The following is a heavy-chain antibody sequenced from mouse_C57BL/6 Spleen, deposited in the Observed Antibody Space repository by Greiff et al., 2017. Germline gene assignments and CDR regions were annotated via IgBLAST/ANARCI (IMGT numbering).Heavy chain of an antibody. CDR3: ARRGSGYYFDY. V-gene: IGHV1-59*01. CDR2: IDPSDSYT. J-gene: IGHJ2*01. CDR1: GYTFTSYW. D-gene: IGHD3-2*02. Sequence: VQLQQPGAELVRPGTSVKLSCKASGYTFTSYWMHWVKQRPGQGLEWIGVIDPSDSYTNYNQKFKGKATLTVDTSSSTAYMQHSSLTSEDSAVYYCARRGSGYYFDYWGQGTTLTVSS.